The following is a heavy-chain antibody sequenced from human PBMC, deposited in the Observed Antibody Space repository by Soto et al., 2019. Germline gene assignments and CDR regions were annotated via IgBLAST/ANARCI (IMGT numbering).Heavy chain of an antibody. CDR3: ARTLGATSWFDP. J-gene: IGHJ5*02. CDR1: GGTFSSYA. CDR2: IIPIFGTA. Sequence: SVKVSCKASGGTFSSYAISWVRQAPGQGLEWMGGIIPIFGTANYAQKFQGRVTITADESTSTAYMELSSLRSEDTAVYYCARTLGATSWFDPWGQGTLVTVSS. D-gene: IGHD1-26*01. V-gene: IGHV1-69*13.